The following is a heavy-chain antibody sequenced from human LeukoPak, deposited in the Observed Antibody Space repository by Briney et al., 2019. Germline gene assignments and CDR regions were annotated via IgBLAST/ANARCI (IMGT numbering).Heavy chain of an antibody. V-gene: IGHV4-4*07. CDR1: GGSISSYY. Sequence: SETLSLTCTVSGGSISSYYWSWIRQPAGKGLEWIGRIYTSGSTNYNPSLKSRVTMSVDTSKNQLSLRLSSVTAADTTVYYCARDRYGSGSYYKSWFDPWGQGTLVTVSS. D-gene: IGHD3-10*01. CDR2: IYTSGST. J-gene: IGHJ5*02. CDR3: ARDRYGSGSYYKSWFDP.